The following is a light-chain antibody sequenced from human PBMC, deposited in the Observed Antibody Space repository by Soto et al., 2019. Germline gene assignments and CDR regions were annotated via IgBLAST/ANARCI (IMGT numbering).Light chain of an antibody. CDR1: SSDIGSNP. V-gene: IGLV1-44*01. CDR3: AAWDDSLNGWV. CDR2: SDN. J-gene: IGLJ3*02. Sequence: QYVLTQPPSASRTPRQRVTISCSGSSSDIGSNPVNWYQQLPGTAPKLLIYSDNQRPSWVPDRFSGSKSGTSASLAISGLQSEDEADYYCAAWDDSLNGWVCGGGTKLTVL.